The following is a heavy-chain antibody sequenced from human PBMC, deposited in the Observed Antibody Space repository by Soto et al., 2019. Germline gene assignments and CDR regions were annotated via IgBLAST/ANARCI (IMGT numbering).Heavy chain of an antibody. Sequence: SETLSLTCTVSGASVSTGVYYWTWIRQHPGKGLEWIGYIDNSGSTYYNPSLTGRVDISVDTSKNEFSLNLQSLTAADTASYYCAGAVSDFDVRRYRTSYFDQWGQGILVTVSS. CDR2: IDNSGST. V-gene: IGHV4-31*03. D-gene: IGHD3-10*02. CDR3: AGAVSDFDVRRYRTSYFDQ. J-gene: IGHJ4*02. CDR1: GASVSTGVYY.